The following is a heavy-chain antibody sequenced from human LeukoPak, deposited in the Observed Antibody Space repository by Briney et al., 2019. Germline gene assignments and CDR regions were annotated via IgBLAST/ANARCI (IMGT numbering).Heavy chain of an antibody. J-gene: IGHJ6*03. CDR2: ISGSGGST. Sequence: GGSLRLSCAASGFTFSSYAMSWVRQAPGKGLEWVSAISGSGGSTYYADSVKGRFTISRDNSKNTLYLQMNSLRAEDTAVYFCAKGSGSFSSYYYYMDVWGEGTTVTVSS. CDR3: AKGSGSFSSYYYYMDV. V-gene: IGHV3-23*01. CDR1: GFTFSSYA. D-gene: IGHD1-26*01.